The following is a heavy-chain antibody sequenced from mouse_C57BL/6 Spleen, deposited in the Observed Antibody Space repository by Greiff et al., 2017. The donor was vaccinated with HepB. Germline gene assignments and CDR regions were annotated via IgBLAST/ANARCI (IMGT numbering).Heavy chain of an antibody. V-gene: IGHV1-72*01. J-gene: IGHJ1*03. CDR3: ARYGHYGNSYWYFDV. Sequence: QVQLKQSGAELVKPGASVKLSCKASGYTFTSYWMHWVKQRPGRGLEWIGRIDPNSGGTKYNEKFKSKATLTVDKPSSTAYMQLSSLTSEDSAVYYCARYGHYGNSYWYFDVWGTGTTVTVSS. D-gene: IGHD2-1*01. CDR1: GYTFTSYW. CDR2: IDPNSGGT.